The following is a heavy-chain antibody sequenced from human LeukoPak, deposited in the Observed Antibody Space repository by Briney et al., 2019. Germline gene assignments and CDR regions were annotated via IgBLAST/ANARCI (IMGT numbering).Heavy chain of an antibody. CDR3: SKAALYFAGCVHIYYFDA. CDR1: GFTLSGYA. Sequence: GGSLRLSCAAAGFTLSGYAMTCVRQAPGKGLEWVASITYNGDFTHYLDSVKGRFTISRDNSKNTLYLQMNNLRGEDTALYYCSKAALYFAGCVHIYYFDAWGQGALVAVSS. J-gene: IGHJ4*02. CDR2: ITYNGDFT. D-gene: IGHD3-9*01. V-gene: IGHV3-23*01.